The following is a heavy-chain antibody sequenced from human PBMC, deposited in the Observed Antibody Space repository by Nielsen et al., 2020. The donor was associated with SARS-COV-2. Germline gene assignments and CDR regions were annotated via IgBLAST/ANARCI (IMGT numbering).Heavy chain of an antibody. D-gene: IGHD6-19*01. CDR3: ARVGSSGWYLMP. CDR2: IWYDGSNK. J-gene: IGHJ5*02. CDR1: GFTFRTYG. V-gene: IGHV3-33*01. Sequence: GESLKISCTASGFTFRTYGMHRVRQAPGKGLEWVAVIWYDGSNKYYADSVKGRFTISRDNSKNTLYLQMNSLRAEDTAVYYCARVGSSGWYLMPWGQGTLVTAPQ.